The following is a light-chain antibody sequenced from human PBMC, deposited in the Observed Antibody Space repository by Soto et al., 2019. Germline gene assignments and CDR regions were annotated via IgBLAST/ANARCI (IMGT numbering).Light chain of an antibody. V-gene: IGLV1-44*01. Sequence: QSVLTQPPSASGTPGQRVTISCSGSSSNIGSNTVNWYRQLPGTAPKLLIYGNNQRPSGVPDRFSGSKSGTSASLAISGLQSGDETDYYCAAWGDSLNGRVFGGGTKLTVL. CDR1: SSNIGSNT. CDR3: AAWGDSLNGRV. J-gene: IGLJ2*01. CDR2: GNN.